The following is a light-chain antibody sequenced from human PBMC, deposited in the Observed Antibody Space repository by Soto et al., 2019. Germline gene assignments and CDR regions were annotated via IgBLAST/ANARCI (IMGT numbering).Light chain of an antibody. J-gene: IGKJ4*01. CDR2: DAS. Sequence: EIVLTQSPATLSLSPGERATLSCRASQSVSSYLAWYQQKPGQAPSLLIYDASNRATGIPARFSGTGSGTDFTRTISSLEPEDFAVYYCQQRSKWPLTFGGGTKVEIK. CDR1: QSVSSY. CDR3: QQRSKWPLT. V-gene: IGKV3-11*01.